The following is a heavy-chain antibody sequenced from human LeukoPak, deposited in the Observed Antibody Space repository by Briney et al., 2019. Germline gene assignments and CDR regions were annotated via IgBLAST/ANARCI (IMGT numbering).Heavy chain of an antibody. J-gene: IGHJ5*02. Sequence: ASVKVSCKASGGTFSSYAISWVRQAPGQGLEWMGGIIPIFGTANYAQKFQGRVTITADESTSTAYMELSSLRSEDTAVYYCAVRTGSGSYSYWFDPWGQGTLVTVSS. CDR2: IIPIFGTA. V-gene: IGHV1-69*13. D-gene: IGHD3-10*01. CDR1: GGTFSSYA. CDR3: AVRTGSGSYSYWFDP.